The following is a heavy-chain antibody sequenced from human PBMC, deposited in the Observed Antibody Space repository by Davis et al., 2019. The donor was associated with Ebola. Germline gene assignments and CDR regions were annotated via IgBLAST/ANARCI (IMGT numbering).Heavy chain of an antibody. D-gene: IGHD5-18*01. CDR2: ISTSSSYI. V-gene: IGHV3-21*06. J-gene: IGHJ6*02. CDR1: GFTFSSYN. CDR3: ARDLIQLYSGMDV. Sequence: PGGSLRLSCAASGFTFSSYNMSWVRQAPGKGLEWVSSISTSSSYISYADSVRGRFTISRDDAKNSLYLQMNSLRAEDTAIYYCARDLIQLYSGMDVWGQGTTVTVSS.